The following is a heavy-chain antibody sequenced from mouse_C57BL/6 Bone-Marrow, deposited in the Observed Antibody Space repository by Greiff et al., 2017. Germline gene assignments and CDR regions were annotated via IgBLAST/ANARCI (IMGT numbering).Heavy chain of an antibody. J-gene: IGHJ4*01. CDR1: GFTFSSYA. V-gene: IGHV5-4*03. CDR2: ISDGGSYT. Sequence: EVKLVESGGGLVKPGGSLKLSCAASGFTFSSYAMSWVRQTPEKRLEWVATISDGGSYTYYPDNVKGRFTISRDNAKNNLYLQMSQLKSEDTAMYYVARAYYSNPYAMDYWGQGTSVTVSS. CDR3: ARAYYSNPYAMDY. D-gene: IGHD2-5*01.